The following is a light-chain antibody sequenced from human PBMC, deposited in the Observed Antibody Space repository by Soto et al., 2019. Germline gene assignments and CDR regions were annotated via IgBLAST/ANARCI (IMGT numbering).Light chain of an antibody. V-gene: IGLV2-14*03. Sequence: QSALTQPASVSGSPGQSITFSCTGTSSDVGSYDYVSWHQQHPGKAPKLIIYDVNNRPSGVPSRFSGSKSGNTASLIISGLHTEDEADYYCCAYSTSGTHVFGTGTKVTVL. CDR1: SSDVGSYDY. CDR3: CAYSTSGTHV. J-gene: IGLJ1*01. CDR2: DVN.